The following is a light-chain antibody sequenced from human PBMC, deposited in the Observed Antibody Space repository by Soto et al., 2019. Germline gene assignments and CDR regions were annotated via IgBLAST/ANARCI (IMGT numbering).Light chain of an antibody. J-gene: IGKJ3*01. CDR3: QPSYSTPPST. Sequence: DIQMTQSPSSLSASVGDRVTITCRASQSISSYLNWYQQKPGKAPKLLIYAASSLQSGVPSRFSGSGSGTDFNLTISSLQPEDFAPYYCQPSYSTPPSTFGPGTKVYSK. CDR1: QSISSY. V-gene: IGKV1-39*01. CDR2: AAS.